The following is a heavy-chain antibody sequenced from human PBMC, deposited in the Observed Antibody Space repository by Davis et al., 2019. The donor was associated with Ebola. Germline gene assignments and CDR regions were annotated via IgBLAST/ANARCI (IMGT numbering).Heavy chain of an antibody. CDR2: ITSNSGTT. V-gene: IGHV3-9*01. CDR3: AKDFYGSGSYIDA. J-gene: IGHJ5*02. CDR1: GPTFDNYA. D-gene: IGHD3-10*01. Sequence: SLKISCATSGPTFDNYAMHWFRQAPGKGLEWVSGITSNSGTTAYADSVKGRFTISRDNAKDSLYLQMNSLRIEDTAFYYCAKDFYGSGSYIDAWGQGTLVAVSS.